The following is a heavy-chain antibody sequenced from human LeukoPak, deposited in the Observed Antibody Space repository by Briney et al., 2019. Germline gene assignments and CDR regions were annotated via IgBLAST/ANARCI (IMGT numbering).Heavy chain of an antibody. D-gene: IGHD2-21*02. CDR3: ARGPLVTAILGVSDY. V-gene: IGHV1-18*01. CDR2: ISAYNGNT. J-gene: IGHJ4*02. Sequence: ASVKVSCKASGYTFTSYGISWVRQAPGQGLEWMGWISAYNGNTNYAQKLQGRVTMTTDTSTSTAYMELRSLRSDDTAVYYCARGPLVTAILGVSDYWGQGTLVTVSS. CDR1: GYTFTSYG.